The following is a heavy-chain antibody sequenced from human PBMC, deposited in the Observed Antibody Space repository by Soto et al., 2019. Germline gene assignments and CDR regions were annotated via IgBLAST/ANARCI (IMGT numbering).Heavy chain of an antibody. J-gene: IGHJ5*02. Sequence: SETLPLTCSVSGDSISNSRFYWAWIRQPPGEGLEWIGSIYHTGNAYYNPSLKSRVTISVDTSKNQFSLKLTSVTAADAALYYCARDFFDSSDYTTNWFDPWGQGTLVTVSS. CDR2: IYHTGNA. V-gene: IGHV4-39*01. CDR1: GDSISNSRFY. CDR3: ARDFFDSSDYTTNWFDP. D-gene: IGHD3-22*01.